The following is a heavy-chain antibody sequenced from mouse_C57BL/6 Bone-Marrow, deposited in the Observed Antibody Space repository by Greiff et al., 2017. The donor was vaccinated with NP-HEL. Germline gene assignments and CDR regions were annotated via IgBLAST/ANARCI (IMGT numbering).Heavy chain of an antibody. D-gene: IGHD1-1*01. CDR3: ALMRGLLRYGAMDY. V-gene: IGHV8-8*01. CDR2: IWWDDDK. J-gene: IGHJ4*01. CDR1: GFSLSTFGMG. Sequence: QVTLKVSGPGILQPSQTLSLTCSFSGFSLSTFGMGVGWIRQPSGKGLEWLAHIWWDDDKYYNPALKSRPPISKDTSKNQVFLRIATVDTADTATYYCALMRGLLRYGAMDYWGQGTSVTVSS.